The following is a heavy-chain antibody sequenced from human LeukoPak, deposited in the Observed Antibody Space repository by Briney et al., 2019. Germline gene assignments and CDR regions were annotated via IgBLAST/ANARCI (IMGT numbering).Heavy chain of an antibody. CDR2: IWYDGSNK. D-gene: IGHD2-15*01. Sequence: GGSLRLSCAASGFTFNSYAMHWVRQAPGKGLDWVAVIWYDGSNKYYADSVKGRFTISRDNSKNKLYLQMNSLRAEDTAVYYCAGWRGYCSGGSCYSVYWGQGTLVTVSS. J-gene: IGHJ4*02. CDR3: AGWRGYCSGGSCYSVY. CDR1: GFTFNSYA. V-gene: IGHV3-30*02.